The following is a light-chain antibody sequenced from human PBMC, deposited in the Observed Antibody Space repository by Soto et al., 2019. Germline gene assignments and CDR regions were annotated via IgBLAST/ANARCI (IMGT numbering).Light chain of an antibody. V-gene: IGLV1-44*01. CDR1: SSNIGSNT. Sequence: QSVLTQPPSASGTPGQRVTISCSGSSSNIGSNTVNWYQQLPGTAPKLLIYSNNQRPSGVPDRFSGSKSGTSASLAISGLQSEDEADYCCAAWDDSLNGPGFGGGTKVTVL. J-gene: IGLJ3*02. CDR3: AAWDDSLNGPG. CDR2: SNN.